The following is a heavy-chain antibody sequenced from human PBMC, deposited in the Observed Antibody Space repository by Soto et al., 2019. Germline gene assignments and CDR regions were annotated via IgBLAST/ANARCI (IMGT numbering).Heavy chain of an antibody. V-gene: IGHV3-33*01. D-gene: IGHD2-2*01. CDR2: IWYDGSNK. CDR3: ARDRYCSSTSCYANPNYYYGMDV. J-gene: IGHJ6*02. Sequence: QVQLVESGGGVVQPGRSLRLSCAASGFTFSSYGMHWVRQAPGKGLEWVAVIWYDGSNKYYADSVKGRFTISRDNAKNTXXLXMXTLRAEDTAVYYCARDRYCSSTSCYANPNYYYGMDVWGQGTTVTVSS. CDR1: GFTFSSYG.